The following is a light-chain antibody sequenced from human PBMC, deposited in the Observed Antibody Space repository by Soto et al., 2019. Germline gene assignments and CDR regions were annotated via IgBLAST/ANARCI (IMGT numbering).Light chain of an antibody. V-gene: IGLV2-14*03. CDR2: DVS. CDR3: SSYTNSGTVV. CDR1: SNDIGAYYY. Sequence: QSALTQTASVSGSPGQSITISCTGTSNDIGAYYYIPWYQQHPGKAPGLLIYDVSNRPSGVSNRFSGSKSGNTASLTISGLQAEDEADYYCSSYTNSGTVVFGGGTKLTVL. J-gene: IGLJ2*01.